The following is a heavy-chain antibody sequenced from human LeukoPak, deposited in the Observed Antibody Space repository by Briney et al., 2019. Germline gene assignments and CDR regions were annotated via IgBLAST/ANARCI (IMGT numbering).Heavy chain of an antibody. J-gene: IGHJ3*02. Sequence: SETLSLTCAVYGGSFSGYYWSWIRQPPGKGLEWIREINHSGSTNYNPSLKSRVTISVDTSKNQFSLKLSSVTAADTAVYYCARGGAFYRGILTGPDAFDIWGQGTMVTVSS. CDR1: GGSFSGYY. V-gene: IGHV4-34*01. CDR2: INHSGST. CDR3: ARGGAFYRGILTGPDAFDI. D-gene: IGHD3-9*01.